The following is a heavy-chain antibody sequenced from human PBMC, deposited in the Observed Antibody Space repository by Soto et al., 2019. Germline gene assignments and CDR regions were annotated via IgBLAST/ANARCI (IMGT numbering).Heavy chain of an antibody. CDR3: ARLLHTEDTSILDVFDI. J-gene: IGHJ3*02. CDR1: GFAFNTYA. V-gene: IGHV3-23*01. D-gene: IGHD2-21*01. CDR2: ISITGANT. Sequence: GGSLRLSCAASGFAFNTYAMSWVRQAPGRGLEWVSTISITGANTYYADSVKGRFTISRDNSKNSLYLQMNGLRADDTALYYCARLLHTEDTSILDVFDIWGQGTMVTVSS.